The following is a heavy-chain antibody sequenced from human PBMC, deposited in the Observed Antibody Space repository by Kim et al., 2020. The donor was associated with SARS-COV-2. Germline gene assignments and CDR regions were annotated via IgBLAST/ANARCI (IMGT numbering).Heavy chain of an antibody. CDR3: AIGYEWSPRYYYYGMDV. D-gene: IGHD3-3*01. V-gene: IGHV1-2*06. J-gene: IGHJ6*01. CDR2: INPNSGGT. Sequence: ASVKVSCKASGYTFTGHYMHWVRQAPGQGLEWTGRINPNSGGTNYAQKFQGRVTMTRDTSISPAYMELSRRSSDDPAVYYCAIGYEWSPRYYYYGMDVWG. CDR1: GYTFTGHY.